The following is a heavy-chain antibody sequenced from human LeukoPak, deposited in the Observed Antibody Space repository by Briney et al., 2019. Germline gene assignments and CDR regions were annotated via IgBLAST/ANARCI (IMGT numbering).Heavy chain of an antibody. D-gene: IGHD4-23*01. V-gene: IGHV1-2*02. CDR3: ARERTTVVTLDYYYGMDV. J-gene: IGHJ6*02. Sequence: ASVKVSCKASGYSCTGYYIHWVRQAPGQGLEWMGWINPNSGGTKYAQKFQGRLTMTRDTSISAANMELSRLRSDDTAVYYCARERTTVVTLDYYYGMDVWGQGTTVTVSS. CDR2: INPNSGGT. CDR1: GYSCTGYY.